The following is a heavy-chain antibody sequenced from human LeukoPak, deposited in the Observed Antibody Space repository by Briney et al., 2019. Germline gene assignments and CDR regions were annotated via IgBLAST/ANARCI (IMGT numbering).Heavy chain of an antibody. CDR2: ISYDGSNK. CDR1: GFTFSSYG. V-gene: IGHV3-30*03. CDR3: TTDTWYSAGR. D-gene: IGHD2-15*01. J-gene: IGHJ4*02. Sequence: GGSLRLSCAASGFTFSSYGMHWVRQAPGKGLEWVAVISYDGSNKYYADSVKGRFTISRDNSKNTLYLQMNSLRAEDTAIYYCTTDTWYSAGRWGQGTLVTVSS.